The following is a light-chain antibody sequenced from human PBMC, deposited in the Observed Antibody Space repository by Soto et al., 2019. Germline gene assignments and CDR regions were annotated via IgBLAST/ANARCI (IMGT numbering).Light chain of an antibody. Sequence: DIVMTQTALSSPVSLGQPASISCRASQSLVHRDGATYLNWLHQRPGQPSKLLISRVSIRVSGVPDRFSGSGAGTDFTLTISRVEAEDVRLYHCLQATQFPRTFGQGTKVEV. CDR1: QSLVHRDGATY. V-gene: IGKV2-24*01. J-gene: IGKJ1*01. CDR2: RVS. CDR3: LQATQFPRT.